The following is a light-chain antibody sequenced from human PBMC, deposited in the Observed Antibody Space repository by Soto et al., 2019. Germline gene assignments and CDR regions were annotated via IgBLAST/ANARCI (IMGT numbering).Light chain of an antibody. Sequence: QSALTQPRSVSGSPGQSITISCTGSISDVGSYNYVSWYQQHPGQAPKFMIYDVNKRPSGVSHRFSGSKSGNTASLTISGLQADDEADYYCLSYAGSYNFVFGSGTKLNVL. J-gene: IGLJ1*01. V-gene: IGLV2-11*01. CDR2: DVN. CDR3: LSYAGSYNFV. CDR1: ISDVGSYNY.